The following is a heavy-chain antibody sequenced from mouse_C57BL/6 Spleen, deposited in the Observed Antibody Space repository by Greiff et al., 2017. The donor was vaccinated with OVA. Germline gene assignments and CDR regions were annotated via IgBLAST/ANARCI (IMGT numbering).Heavy chain of an antibody. J-gene: IGHJ1*03. CDR3: ARRAIAHWYFDV. CDR1: GFTFSDYG. D-gene: IGHD1-3*01. V-gene: IGHV5-17*01. Sequence: EVQLVESGGGLVKPGGSLKLSCAASGFTFSDYGMHWVRQAPEKGLAWVAYISRGSSTIYYADTVKGRFTISRDNAKNTLFLQMTSLRSEDTAMEYCARRAIAHWYFDVWGTGTTVTVSS. CDR2: ISRGSSTI.